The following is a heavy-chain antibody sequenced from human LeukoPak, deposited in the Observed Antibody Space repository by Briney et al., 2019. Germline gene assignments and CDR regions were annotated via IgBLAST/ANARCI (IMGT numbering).Heavy chain of an antibody. CDR1: GGSFSGYY. CDR2: INHSGST. V-gene: IGHV4-34*01. Sequence: SETLSLTCAVYGGSFSGYYWSWIRQPPGKGLEWIGEINHSGSTNYNPSLKSRVTISVDTSKNQFSLKLSSVTAADTAVYYCARGPPRHYYYDSNGYYLPFDYWGQGTLVTVSS. CDR3: ARGPPRHYYYDSNGYYLPFDY. J-gene: IGHJ4*02. D-gene: IGHD3-22*01.